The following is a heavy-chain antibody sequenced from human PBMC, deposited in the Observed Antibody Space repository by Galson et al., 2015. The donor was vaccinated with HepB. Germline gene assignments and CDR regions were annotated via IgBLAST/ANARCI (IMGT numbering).Heavy chain of an antibody. Sequence: CAISGDSVSSNSGAWNWIRQSPSGGLGWLGRTYYRSRWYNDYAVSVRGRITISPDTSKNQVSLQLNSVTPEDTAIYYCARVQGRGSGPIDYWGQGTLVTVSS. D-gene: IGHD6-19*01. CDR3: ARVQGRGSGPIDY. CDR2: TYYRSRWYN. V-gene: IGHV6-1*01. CDR1: GDSVSSNSGA. J-gene: IGHJ4*02.